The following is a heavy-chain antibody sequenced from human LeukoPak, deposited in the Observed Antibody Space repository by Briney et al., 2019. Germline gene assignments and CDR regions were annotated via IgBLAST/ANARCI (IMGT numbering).Heavy chain of an antibody. V-gene: IGHV3-53*01. Sequence: GWSLRLSCAPYDFLVISNYMSWVRQPPGKGLEWVSLLYSGGRSYLADSVKGRFSISRDDSNNAVYLQMNSLRPEDTAVYYCVRKSFGESVYWGQGSLVTVSS. CDR1: DFLVISNY. CDR3: VRKSFGESVY. CDR2: LYSGGRS. D-gene: IGHD3-10*01. J-gene: IGHJ4*02.